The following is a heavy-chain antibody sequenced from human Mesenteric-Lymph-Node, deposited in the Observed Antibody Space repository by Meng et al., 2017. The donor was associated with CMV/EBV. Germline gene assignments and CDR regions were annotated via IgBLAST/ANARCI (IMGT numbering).Heavy chain of an antibody. D-gene: IGHD3-22*01. V-gene: IGHV3-23*03. Sequence: GESLKISCAASGFTFDTYAMSWVRQAPGKGLEWVSIIYSGGRSTYYADSVRGRFTVSRDDSMNTLHLQMDSLRAEDTAVYFCARRFDGGYYSPLDYWGRGTLVTVSS. J-gene: IGHJ4*02. CDR1: GFTFDTYA. CDR2: IYSGGRST. CDR3: ARRFDGGYYSPLDY.